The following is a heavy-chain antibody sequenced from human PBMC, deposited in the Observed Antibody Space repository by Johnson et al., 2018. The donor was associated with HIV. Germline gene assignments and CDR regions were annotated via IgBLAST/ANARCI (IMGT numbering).Heavy chain of an antibody. CDR3: ARECYDIYDAFDI. D-gene: IGHD3-22*01. J-gene: IGHJ3*02. V-gene: IGHV3-30*02. CDR1: GFTFSSYA. Sequence: QEQLVESGGGLIQPGGSLRLSCAASGFTFSSYAMHWVRQAPGTGLECVASIWSDGSNKYYADSVMGRFTISRDNSKNTPYLQMNSLRAEDTAVYYCARECYDIYDAFDIWGQGTMVTVSS. CDR2: IWSDGSNK.